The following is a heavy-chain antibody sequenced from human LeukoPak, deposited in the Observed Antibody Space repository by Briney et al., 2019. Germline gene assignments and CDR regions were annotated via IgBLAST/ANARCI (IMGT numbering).Heavy chain of an antibody. Sequence: TSETLSLTCNVAGASMSSNYWSWIRQPPGKGLEWIGYIYHSGNTNYSPSLESRVTMSVDESKNQFSLRVHFVSAADTAVYYCASTRRAAVAGRFDSWGQGTLVTVSS. D-gene: IGHD6-19*01. CDR1: GASMSSNY. CDR3: ASTRRAAVAGRFDS. V-gene: IGHV4-4*09. CDR2: IYHSGNT. J-gene: IGHJ4*02.